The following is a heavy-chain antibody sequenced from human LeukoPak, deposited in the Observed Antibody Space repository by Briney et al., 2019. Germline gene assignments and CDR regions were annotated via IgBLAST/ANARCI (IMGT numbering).Heavy chain of an antibody. V-gene: IGHV4-34*01. Sequence: SETLSLTCAVYGGPFSGYYWSWIRQPPGKGLEWIGEINHSGSTNYNPSLKSRVTISVDTSKNQFSLKLSSVTAADTAVYYCARASSGWYLVSRYFDYWGQGTLVTVSS. CDR3: ARASSGWYLVSRYFDY. D-gene: IGHD6-19*01. CDR1: GGPFSGYY. CDR2: INHSGST. J-gene: IGHJ4*02.